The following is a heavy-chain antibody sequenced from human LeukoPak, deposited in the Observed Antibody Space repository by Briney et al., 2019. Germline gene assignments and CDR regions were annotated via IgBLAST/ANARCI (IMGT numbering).Heavy chain of an antibody. CDR1: SGSISSSSYY. D-gene: IGHD3-10*01. CDR2: IYYSGST. Sequence: SETLSLTCTVSSGSISSSSYYWAWIRQPPGKGLEWIGSIYYSGSTFYNPSLKSRVTISVDTSKNQFSLKLNFVTAADTAVYYCARGGWFGVLFRYNWFDPWGQGTLVTVSS. V-gene: IGHV4-39*07. CDR3: ARGGWFGVLFRYNWFDP. J-gene: IGHJ5*02.